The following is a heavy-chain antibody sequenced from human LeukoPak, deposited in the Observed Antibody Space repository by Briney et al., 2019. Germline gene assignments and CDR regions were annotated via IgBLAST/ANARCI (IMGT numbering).Heavy chain of an antibody. CDR2: INSDGSST. Sequence: GGSLRLSCAASGFTFSSYWMHWVRQAPGKGLVWVSRINSDGSSTSYANLRRGRFSISSDNDKNTLYLQMNSLRAEDTAVYYCAREEDCSGGSCYSIDYWGQGTLVTVSS. CDR1: GFTFSSYW. D-gene: IGHD2-15*01. CDR3: AREEDCSGGSCYSIDY. V-gene: IGHV3-74*01. J-gene: IGHJ4*02.